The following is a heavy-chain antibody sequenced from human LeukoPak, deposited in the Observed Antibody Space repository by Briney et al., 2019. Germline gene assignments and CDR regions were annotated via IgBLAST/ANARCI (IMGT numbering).Heavy chain of an antibody. Sequence: SETLSLTCAVYGGSFSGYYWSWIRQPPGKGLEWIGEINHSGSTNYNPSLKSRVTISVDTSKNQFSLKLSSVTAADTAVYYCARDRTIYSGYSRYFDYWGQGTLVTVSS. J-gene: IGHJ4*02. V-gene: IGHV4-34*01. CDR1: GGSFSGYY. CDR3: ARDRTIYSGYSRYFDY. D-gene: IGHD5-12*01. CDR2: INHSGST.